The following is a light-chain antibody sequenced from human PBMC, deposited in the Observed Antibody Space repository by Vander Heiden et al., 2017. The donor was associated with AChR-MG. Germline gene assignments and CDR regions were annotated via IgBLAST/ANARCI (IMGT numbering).Light chain of an antibody. CDR2: GAS. CDR1: QRVSSNY. CDR3: QQYGSSPPRT. Sequence: EIVLTPTPATLSLAPGERTALSCRAGQRVSSNYLDWYQQKPGQAPKLLIYGASSMDTGIPDRFSGSGSGTDFTLTISRLEPEDFAMYYCQQYGSSPPRTFGQGTKVEIK. V-gene: IGKV3-20*01. J-gene: IGKJ1*01.